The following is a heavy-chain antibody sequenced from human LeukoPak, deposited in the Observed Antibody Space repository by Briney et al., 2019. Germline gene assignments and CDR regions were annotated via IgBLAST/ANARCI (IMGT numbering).Heavy chain of an antibody. CDR2: ISGSGGST. CDR1: GFTFSSYA. Sequence: GSLRLSCAASGFTFSSYAMSWVRQAPGKGLEWVSAISGSGGSTYYADSVKGRFTISRDNSKNTLYLQMNSLRAEDTAVYYCAKLYCSSTSCYEIPQYFQHWGQGTLVTVSS. J-gene: IGHJ1*01. V-gene: IGHV3-23*01. D-gene: IGHD2-2*01. CDR3: AKLYCSSTSCYEIPQYFQH.